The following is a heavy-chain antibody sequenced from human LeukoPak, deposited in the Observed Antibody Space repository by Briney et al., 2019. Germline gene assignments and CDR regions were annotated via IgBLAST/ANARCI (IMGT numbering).Heavy chain of an antibody. CDR3: AKDLEGLYYVGMYFDV. CDR1: GFRFNDYA. J-gene: IGHJ2*01. V-gene: IGHV3-23*01. CDR2: ISHSSNTR. Sequence: PGGSLRLSCAASGFRFNDYATNWVRQAPGKGREWVAAISHSSNTRLYGVSVRGRITVSRDNSKTTLYLQMHSQRAADTAVYYCAKDLEGLYYVGMYFDVWGRGTLVRVPS. D-gene: IGHD3-3*01.